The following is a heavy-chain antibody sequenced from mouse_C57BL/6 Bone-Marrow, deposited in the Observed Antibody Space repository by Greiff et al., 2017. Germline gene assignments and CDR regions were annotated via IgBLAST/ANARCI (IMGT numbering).Heavy chain of an antibody. V-gene: IGHV14-4*01. CDR3: TTRYGSSHWYFDV. J-gene: IGHJ1*03. Sequence: EVQLVESGAELVRPGASVKLSCTASGFNIKDDYMHWVKQRPEQGLEWIGWIDPENGDTEYASKFQGKATITADTSSNTAYLQLSSLTSEDTAVYYCTTRYGSSHWYFDVWGTGTTVTVSS. CDR2: IDPENGDT. D-gene: IGHD1-1*01. CDR1: GFNIKDDY.